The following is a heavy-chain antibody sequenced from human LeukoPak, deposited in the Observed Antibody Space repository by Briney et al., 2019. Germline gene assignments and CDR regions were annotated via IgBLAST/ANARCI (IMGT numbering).Heavy chain of an antibody. CDR3: ARCTPVPAGTDY. V-gene: IGHV3-7*01. CDR1: GFTFSSYW. D-gene: IGHD2-2*01. Sequence: PGGSLRLSCAASGFTFSSYWMSWVRQAPGKGLEWVAHIKQDGSGKYYVDYVKGRLTISRDNAKNSLYLQMNRRRAEDTAVYYCARCTPVPAGTDYWGQGTLVTVSS. CDR2: IKQDGSGK. J-gene: IGHJ4*02.